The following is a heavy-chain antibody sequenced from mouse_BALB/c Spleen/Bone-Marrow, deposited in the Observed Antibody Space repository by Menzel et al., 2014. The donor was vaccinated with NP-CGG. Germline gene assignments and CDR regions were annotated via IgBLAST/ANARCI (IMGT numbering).Heavy chain of an antibody. V-gene: IGHV5-6-5*01. Sequence: EVKLVESGGGLVKPGASLKLSCAASGFTFSSYAMSWVRQTPEKRLEWVASISSGGSTYYPDSVKGRFTISRDNARNILYLQMSSLRSEDTAMYYCARDDYDDQYYFDYWGQGTTLTVSS. J-gene: IGHJ2*01. CDR2: ISSGGST. CDR3: ARDDYDDQYYFDY. D-gene: IGHD2-4*01. CDR1: GFTFSSYA.